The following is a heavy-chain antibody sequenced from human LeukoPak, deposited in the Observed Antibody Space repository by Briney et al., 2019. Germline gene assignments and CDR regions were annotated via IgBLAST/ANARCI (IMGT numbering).Heavy chain of an antibody. J-gene: IGHJ4*02. CDR1: GFTFSDYY. CDR2: ISGSGSDI. Sequence: GGSLRLSCATSGFTFSDYYMSWIRQAPGKGLEWLSYISGSGSDINYADSVKGRFTISRDNSKNTLYLQMNSLRAEDTAVYYCAKGPSSGWPQYFDYWGQGTLVTVSS. D-gene: IGHD6-19*01. CDR3: AKGPSSGWPQYFDY. V-gene: IGHV3-11*05.